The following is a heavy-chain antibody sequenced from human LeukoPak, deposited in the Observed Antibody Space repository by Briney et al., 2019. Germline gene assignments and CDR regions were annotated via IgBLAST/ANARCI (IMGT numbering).Heavy chain of an antibody. D-gene: IGHD2/OR15-2a*01. CDR1: GSSITSVSY. J-gene: IGHJ4*02. V-gene: IGHV4-38-2*02. CDR2: LPHSGTT. Sequence: SETLSLTCSVSGSSITSVSYWAWIRQPPEKGLEWIGRLPHSGTTYYNPSLTSRLSTSVDTSNNRFSLTLTFVTAAATAVYCCARTLLPSHYSLMGPKVNYDYWGPGTLVTVSS. CDR3: ARTLLPSHYSLMGPKVNYDY.